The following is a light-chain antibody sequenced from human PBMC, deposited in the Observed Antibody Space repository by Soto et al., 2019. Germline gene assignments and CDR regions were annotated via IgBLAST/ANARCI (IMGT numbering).Light chain of an antibody. CDR1: SSDVGGYDY. Sequence: QSALTQPRSVSGSPGQSVTISCTGTSSDVGGYDYVSWYQQHPGKAPKLMIFDVNERPSGVPDRFSGSKSGNTAFLTISGLQAEDEADYSCFSYAGSRVFGGGTKVTVL. J-gene: IGLJ3*02. CDR2: DVN. CDR3: FSYAGSRV. V-gene: IGLV2-11*01.